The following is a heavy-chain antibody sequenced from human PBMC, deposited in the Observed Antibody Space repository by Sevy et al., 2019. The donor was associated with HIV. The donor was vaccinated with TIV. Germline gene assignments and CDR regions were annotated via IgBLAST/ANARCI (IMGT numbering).Heavy chain of an antibody. Sequence: GESLKISCVASGFNFNIYSMSWVRQAPGKGLEWVSTLSFGCGRINHADSVRGRFTMSRDDSKKTVYLEMNSLRAEDTAVYYCAREGCTRPHDHWGQGTLVTVSS. CDR2: LSFGCGRI. J-gene: IGHJ4*02. V-gene: IGHV3-23*01. CDR1: GFNFNIYS. CDR3: AREGCTRPHDH. D-gene: IGHD2-8*01.